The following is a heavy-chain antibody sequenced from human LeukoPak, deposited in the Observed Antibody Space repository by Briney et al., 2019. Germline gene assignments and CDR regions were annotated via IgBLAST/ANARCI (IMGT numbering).Heavy chain of an antibody. CDR1: GFSFTTYW. CDR2: IKPDGSEA. V-gene: IGHV3-7*01. D-gene: IGHD4-17*01. J-gene: IGHJ4*02. Sequence: PGGSLRLSCATSGFSFTTYWMSWIRQTPGRVLEWVAKIKPDGSEASYVDSVKGRFTISRDNAKNSVYLQMNSLRVEDTAVYYCARDAYSMGDYDFDYWGQGTLVTVSS. CDR3: ARDAYSMGDYDFDY.